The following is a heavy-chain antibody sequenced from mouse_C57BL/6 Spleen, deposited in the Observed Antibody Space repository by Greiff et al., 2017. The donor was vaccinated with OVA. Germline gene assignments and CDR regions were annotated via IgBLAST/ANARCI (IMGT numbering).Heavy chain of an antibody. Sequence: VQLQQPGAELVRPGSSVKLSCKASGYTFTSYWMHWVKQRPIQGLEWIGNIDPSDSETHYNQKFKDKATLTVDKSSSTAYMQLSSLTSEDPAVYYCAREETAQAIFDYWGQGTTRTGSS. V-gene: IGHV1-52*01. CDR1: GYTFTSYW. CDR2: IDPSDSET. D-gene: IGHD3-2*02. J-gene: IGHJ2*01. CDR3: AREETAQAIFDY.